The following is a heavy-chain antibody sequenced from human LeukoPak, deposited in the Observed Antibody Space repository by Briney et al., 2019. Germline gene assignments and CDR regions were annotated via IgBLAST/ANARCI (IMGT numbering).Heavy chain of an antibody. Sequence: GGSLRLSCAASGFTFSSYSMNWVRLAPGKGLEWVSSISSSSSYIYYADSVKGRFTISRDNAKNSLYLQMNSLRAEDTAVYYCASSANYDYVWGSYRSFDYWGQGTLVTVSS. D-gene: IGHD3-16*02. CDR2: ISSSSSYI. V-gene: IGHV3-21*01. CDR1: GFTFSSYS. J-gene: IGHJ4*02. CDR3: ASSANYDYVWGSYRSFDY.